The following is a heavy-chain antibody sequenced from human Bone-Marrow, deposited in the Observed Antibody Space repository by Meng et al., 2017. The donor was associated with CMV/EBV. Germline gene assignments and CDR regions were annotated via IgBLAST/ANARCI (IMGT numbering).Heavy chain of an antibody. D-gene: IGHD3-16*01. CDR1: GYNFTNYY. CDR3: ARVWQGWFDP. J-gene: IGHJ5*02. CDR2: INPSGGST. V-gene: IGHV1-46*01. Sequence: VSCKASGYNFTNYYVHWVRQAPGQGLEWMGVINPSGGSTTYAQKFQGRVTMTRDTSTSTVFMELSSLRSKDTAVYYCARVWQGWFDPWGQGTLVTVSS.